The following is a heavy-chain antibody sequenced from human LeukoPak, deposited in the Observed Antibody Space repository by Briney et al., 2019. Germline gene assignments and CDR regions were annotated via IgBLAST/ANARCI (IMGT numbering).Heavy chain of an antibody. CDR1: VGSFSGYY. CDR2: INHSGST. J-gene: IGHJ6*03. CDR3: ARGYYGSGSHCCHMDV. Sequence: SETLSLTCAVSVGSFSGYYWSWIRQPPGKGLEWIGEINHSGSTNYNSSHKSRVTISVDTSKNQFSLKLSSVTAADTAVYYCARGYYGSGSHCCHMDVWGKGTTITVS. D-gene: IGHD3-10*01. V-gene: IGHV4-34*01.